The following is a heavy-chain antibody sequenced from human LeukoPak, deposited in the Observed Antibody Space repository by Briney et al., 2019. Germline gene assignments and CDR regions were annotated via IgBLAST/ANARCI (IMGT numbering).Heavy chain of an antibody. J-gene: IGHJ4*02. D-gene: IGHD3-9*01. V-gene: IGHV1-8*01. CDR2: MNPNSGNT. CDR3: ARGRYFDWLTRKTTDY. CDR1: GYTFTSYD. Sequence: ASVKVSCKASGYTFTSYDINWVRQATGQGLEWMGWMNPNSGNTGYAQKFQGRVTMTRNTSISTAYMELSSLRSEDTAVYYCARGRYFDWLTRKTTDYWGQGTLVTVSS.